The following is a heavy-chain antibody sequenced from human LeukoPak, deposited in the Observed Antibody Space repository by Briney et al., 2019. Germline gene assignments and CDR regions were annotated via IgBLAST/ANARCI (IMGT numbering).Heavy chain of an antibody. CDR2: INQDGSEK. V-gene: IGHV3-7*01. J-gene: IGHJ4*02. Sequence: GGSLILSCAASGFTFSTYWMSWVRQAPGKGLEWVANINQDGSEKYYVDSVKGRFTISRDNAKNSLYLHMNSLRAEDTATYYCARDRVWTVLYWGQGTLVTVSS. D-gene: IGHD6-13*01. CDR3: ARDRVWTVLY. CDR1: GFTFSTYW.